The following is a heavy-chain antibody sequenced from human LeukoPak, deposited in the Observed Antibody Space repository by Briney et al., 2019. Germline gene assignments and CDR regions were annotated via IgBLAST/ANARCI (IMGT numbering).Heavy chain of an antibody. Sequence: GSSVKVSCKASGGTFSSYAISWVRQAPGQGLEWMGRIIPIFGIANYAQKFQGRVTITADKSTSTAYMELSSLRSEDTAVYYCARVGTTGRTYNSFDPWGQGTLVTVSS. V-gene: IGHV1-69*04. CDR1: GGTFSSYA. CDR2: IIPIFGIA. CDR3: ARVGTTGRTYNSFDP. J-gene: IGHJ5*02. D-gene: IGHD1-1*01.